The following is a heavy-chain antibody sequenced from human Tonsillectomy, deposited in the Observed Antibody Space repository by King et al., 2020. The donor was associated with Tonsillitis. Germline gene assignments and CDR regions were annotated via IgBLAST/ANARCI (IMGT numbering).Heavy chain of an antibody. V-gene: IGHV3-30-3*01. Sequence: VQLVESGGGVVQPGRSLRLSCAASGFIFSSCAMHWVRQAPGKGLEWVAVVSFYGSHKYYADSVKGRFTISRDNSKNTVYLQMDSLRAEDTAVYYCARRDGALDYYYYGMDVWGQGTTVTVSS. CDR2: VSFYGSHK. J-gene: IGHJ6*02. D-gene: IGHD4-17*01. CDR1: GFIFSSCA. CDR3: ARRDGALDYYYYGMDV.